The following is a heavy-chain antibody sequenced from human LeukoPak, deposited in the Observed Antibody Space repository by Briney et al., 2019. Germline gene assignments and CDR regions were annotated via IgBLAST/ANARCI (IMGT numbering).Heavy chain of an antibody. CDR3: ARTNTVYGDFDY. CDR2: VSSDGTKK. Sequence: PGTSLRLSCAASGLTFSNNAMHWVRQAPGKGLEWVAVVSSDGTKKYYADSVKGRFTISRDRPKNTLLLQMNSLRADDTALYHCARTNTVYGDFDYWGQGILVTVSS. J-gene: IGHJ4*02. CDR1: GLTFSNNA. V-gene: IGHV3-30*14. D-gene: IGHD2/OR15-2a*01.